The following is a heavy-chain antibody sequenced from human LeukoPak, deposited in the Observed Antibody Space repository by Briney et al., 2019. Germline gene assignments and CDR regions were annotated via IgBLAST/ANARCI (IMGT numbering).Heavy chain of an antibody. CDR1: GFTFSSSW. CDR3: ARDPGYESWSPFWGGMDV. V-gene: IGHV3-74*01. Sequence: SGGSLRLSCAASGFTFSSSWMHWVRQAPGKGLVWVSRITRDGSSTTYADSVKGRFTTSRVNAKNTLYLQMDSLRDDDTAVYYCARDPGYESWSPFWGGMDVWGNGTTVIVSS. J-gene: IGHJ6*04. CDR2: ITRDGSST. D-gene: IGHD3-16*01.